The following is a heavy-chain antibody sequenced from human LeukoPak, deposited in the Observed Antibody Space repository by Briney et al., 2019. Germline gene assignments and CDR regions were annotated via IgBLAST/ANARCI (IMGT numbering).Heavy chain of an antibody. CDR2: TYYRSTWYN. J-gene: IGHJ5*02. Sequence: QTLSLTCAISGDSVSSNSVTWNWIRQSPSRGLEWLGRTYYRSTWYNDYAVSVRGRITVNSDTSKNQFSLHLNSVTPEDTAVYYCARRLTQYDCFDPWGQGILVTVSS. CDR3: ARRLTQYDCFDP. V-gene: IGHV6-1*01. D-gene: IGHD2-2*01. CDR1: GDSVSSNSVT.